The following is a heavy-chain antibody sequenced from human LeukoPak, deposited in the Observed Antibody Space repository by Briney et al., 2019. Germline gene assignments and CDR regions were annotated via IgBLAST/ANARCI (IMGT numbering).Heavy chain of an antibody. CDR2: ISSGGDTK. CDR1: AFVFSDYY. V-gene: IGHV3-11*01. CDR3: AREMGGDYGSGTFFDL. D-gene: IGHD3-10*01. Sequence: GGSPRLSCAASAFVFSDYYMSWVRQAPGKGLEWVSYISSGGDTKYYADSVKGRFTISRDNAKNSLYLQMNNLRAEDTAVYYCAREMGGDYGSGTFFDLWGQGNMVTVSS. J-gene: IGHJ4*02.